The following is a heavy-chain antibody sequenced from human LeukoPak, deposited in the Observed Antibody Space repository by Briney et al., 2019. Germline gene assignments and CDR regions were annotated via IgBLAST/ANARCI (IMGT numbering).Heavy chain of an antibody. CDR3: ARVGSIAAAGTPDY. V-gene: IGHV3-11*06. Sequence: GGSLRLSCAASGFXFSDYYISWIRQTPGKGLEWVSYISSSSGHTEYADSVKGRFTVSRDNAKNSLFLQLNSLRADDTAVYYCARVGSIAAAGTPDYWGQGTLVTVSS. CDR1: GFXFSDYY. J-gene: IGHJ4*02. CDR2: ISSSSGHT. D-gene: IGHD6-13*01.